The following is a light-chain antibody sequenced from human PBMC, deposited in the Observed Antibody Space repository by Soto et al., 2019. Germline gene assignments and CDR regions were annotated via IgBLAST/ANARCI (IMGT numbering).Light chain of an antibody. CDR2: KAS. V-gene: IGKV1-5*03. Sequence: DVQRTQSPSTLSASVGDRVTITCRGSQSISSWLAWYQQKPGKAPKLLIYKASSLESGVPSRFSGSGSGTEFTLTISSLQTDDFATYSCKQYNSYSRTFGQGTKVDIK. CDR1: QSISSW. CDR3: KQYNSYSRT. J-gene: IGKJ1*01.